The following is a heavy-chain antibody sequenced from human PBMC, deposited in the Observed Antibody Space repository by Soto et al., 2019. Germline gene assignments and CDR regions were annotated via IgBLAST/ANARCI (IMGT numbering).Heavy chain of an antibody. CDR3: ARGIVVITEDAFDI. Sequence: GGSLRLSCAASAFTFSSYGMHWVRQAPGKGLEWVAVIWYDGSNKYYADSVKGRFTISRDNSKNTLYLQMNSLRAEDTAVYYCARGIVVITEDAFDIWGQGTMVTVSS. J-gene: IGHJ3*02. CDR2: IWYDGSNK. V-gene: IGHV3-33*01. CDR1: AFTFSSYG. D-gene: IGHD3-22*01.